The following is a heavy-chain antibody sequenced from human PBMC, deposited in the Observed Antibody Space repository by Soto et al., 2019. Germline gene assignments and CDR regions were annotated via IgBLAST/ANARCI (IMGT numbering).Heavy chain of an antibody. Sequence: ASVKVSCKASGYTFTNYYMHWVRQALGQGLEWMGWINPQTGGTSYAQKFQGRVTLSRDTSINTAYLEVSRLRFDDAAVYFCARERYQVISDGMDVWGQGTTVTVSS. CDR3: ARERYQVISDGMDV. CDR2: INPQTGGT. V-gene: IGHV1-2*02. CDR1: GYTFTNYY. J-gene: IGHJ6*02. D-gene: IGHD2-2*01.